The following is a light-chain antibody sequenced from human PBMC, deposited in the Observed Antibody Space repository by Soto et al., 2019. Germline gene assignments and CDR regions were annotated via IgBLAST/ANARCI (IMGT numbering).Light chain of an antibody. J-gene: IGKJ4*01. V-gene: IGKV3-15*01. CDR1: QSVSSY. Sequence: EIVLTQSPATLSLSPGERATLSCRASQSVSSYLAWYQQKPGQAPRLLIYGASTRATGIPARFSGSGSGTEFTLTISSLQSEDCAVYYCQQYNNWPLTFGGGTKVEIK. CDR3: QQYNNWPLT. CDR2: GAS.